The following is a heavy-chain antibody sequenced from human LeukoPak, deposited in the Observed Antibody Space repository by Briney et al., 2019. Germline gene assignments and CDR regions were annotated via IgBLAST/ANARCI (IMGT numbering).Heavy chain of an antibody. CDR3: AREGAQGYYYYYGIDV. Sequence: GGSLRLSCAASGFTFSSYWMSWVRQAPGKGLEWVANIKQDGSEKYYVDSVKGRFTISRDNAKNSLYLQMNSLRAEDTAVCYCAREGAQGYYYYYGIDVWGQGTTVTVSS. CDR2: IKQDGSEK. V-gene: IGHV3-7*03. CDR1: GFTFSSYW. J-gene: IGHJ6*02.